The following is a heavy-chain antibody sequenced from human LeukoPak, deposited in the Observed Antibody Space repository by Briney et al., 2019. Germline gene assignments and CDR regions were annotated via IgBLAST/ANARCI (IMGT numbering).Heavy chain of an antibody. CDR1: GGSISSYY. J-gene: IGHJ4*02. CDR3: AAHRSSSPDY. Sequence: PSETLSITCTVSGGSISSYYWSWIRQPPGKGLEWIGYIYYSGSTNYNPSLKSRVTISVDTSKNQFSLKLSSVTAADTAVYYCAAHRSSSPDYWGQGTLVTVSS. V-gene: IGHV4-59*08. D-gene: IGHD6-13*01. CDR2: IYYSGST.